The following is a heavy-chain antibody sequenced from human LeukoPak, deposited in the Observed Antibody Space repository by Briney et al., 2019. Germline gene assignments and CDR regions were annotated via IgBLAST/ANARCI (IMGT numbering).Heavy chain of an antibody. J-gene: IGHJ4*02. D-gene: IGHD3-22*01. CDR3: ARVFHDSSGYYPYCFDY. CDR2: INAGNGNT. V-gene: IGHV1-3*01. CDR1: GYTFTSYA. Sequence: ASVKVSCKASGYTFTSYAMHWVRQAPGQRLEWMGWINAGNGNTKYSQKFQGRVTITRDTSASTAYMELRSLRSDDTAVYYCARVFHDSSGYYPYCFDYWGQGTLVPVSS.